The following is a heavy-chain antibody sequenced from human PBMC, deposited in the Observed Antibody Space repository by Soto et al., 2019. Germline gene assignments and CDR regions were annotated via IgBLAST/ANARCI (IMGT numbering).Heavy chain of an antibody. J-gene: IGHJ4*02. CDR2: INAGNGNT. CDR3: ARAVAVPADFDY. D-gene: IGHD6-19*01. V-gene: IGHV1-3*05. Sequence: QVQLVQSGAEEKKPGASVKVSCKASGYTFTSYAMHWVRQAPGQRLEWMGWINAGNGNTKYSQKFQGRGTSTRDTAASTAYMELSSLRSEDTAVYYCARAVAVPADFDYWGQGTLVTVSS. CDR1: GYTFTSYA.